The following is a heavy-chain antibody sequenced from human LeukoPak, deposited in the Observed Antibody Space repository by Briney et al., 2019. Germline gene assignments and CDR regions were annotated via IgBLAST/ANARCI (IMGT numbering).Heavy chain of an antibody. CDR1: GGTFSSYA. J-gene: IGHJ4*02. CDR3: ARGRYGDYLDY. D-gene: IGHD4-17*01. V-gene: IGHV1-69*13. Sequence: GASVKVSCKASGGTFSSYAISWVRQAPGQGLEWMGGIIPIFGTANYAQKFQGRVTITANESTSTAYMELSSLRSEDTAVYYCARGRYGDYLDYWGQGTLVTVSS. CDR2: IIPIFGTA.